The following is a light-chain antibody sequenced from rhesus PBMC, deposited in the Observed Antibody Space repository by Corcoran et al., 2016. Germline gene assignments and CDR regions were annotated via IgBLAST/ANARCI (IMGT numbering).Light chain of an antibody. CDR1: ETVSVFGIDL. J-gene: IGKJ1*01. Sequence: DIVLTQSPASLAVSPGQGATITCRASETVSVFGIDLIHWFQQKQGQPPKILIYQASNKDTWVPARFNGRGSATEFTLTINTVEADDAADYDCLQSKNSWTFGQGTKVEIK. CDR3: LQSKNSWT. CDR2: QAS. V-gene: IGKV7-13*01.